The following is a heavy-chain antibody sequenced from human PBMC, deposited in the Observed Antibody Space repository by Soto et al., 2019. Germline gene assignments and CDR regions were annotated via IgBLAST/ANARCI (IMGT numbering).Heavy chain of an antibody. Sequence: QVQLVESGGGVVQPGRSLRLSCAASEFTFSSYGMHWVRQAPGKGLEWVAVIWYDGSNKYYADSVKGRFTISRDNSKNTLYLQMNSLRAEDTAVYYCARGAPMYDFWSGYWAARLDYWGQGTLVTVSS. D-gene: IGHD3-3*01. J-gene: IGHJ4*02. CDR1: EFTFSSYG. CDR2: IWYDGSNK. CDR3: ARGAPMYDFWSGYWAARLDY. V-gene: IGHV3-33*01.